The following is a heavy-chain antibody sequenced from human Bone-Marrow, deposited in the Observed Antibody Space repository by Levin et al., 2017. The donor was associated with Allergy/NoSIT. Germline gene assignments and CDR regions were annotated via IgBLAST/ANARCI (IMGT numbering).Heavy chain of an antibody. V-gene: IGHV4-59*08. CDR1: GGSFTSYY. J-gene: IGHJ3*01. D-gene: IGHD2-8*01. CDR2: IFSSGTT. Sequence: PGGSLRLSCTVSGGSFTSYYWSWIRQPPGKGLEWIGYIFSSGTTNYNPSLKSRVTISIDTSKTQFSLTLNSVTAADTAVYYCARQNGFEAFDLWGRGTLVTVSS. CDR3: ARQNGFEAFDL.